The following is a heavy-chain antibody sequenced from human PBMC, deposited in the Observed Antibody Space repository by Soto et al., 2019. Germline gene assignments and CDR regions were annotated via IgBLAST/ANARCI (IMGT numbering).Heavy chain of an antibody. CDR2: ISAYNGNT. D-gene: IGHD3-9*01. Sequence: ASVKVSCKASGYTFTSYGISWVRQAPGQGLEWMGWISAYNGNTNYAQKLQGRVTMTTDTSTSTAYMELRSLRSDDTAVYYCARDYYDILTGYPYYLDYWGQGTLVTVS. CDR1: GYTFTSYG. V-gene: IGHV1-18*01. J-gene: IGHJ4*02. CDR3: ARDYYDILTGYPYYLDY.